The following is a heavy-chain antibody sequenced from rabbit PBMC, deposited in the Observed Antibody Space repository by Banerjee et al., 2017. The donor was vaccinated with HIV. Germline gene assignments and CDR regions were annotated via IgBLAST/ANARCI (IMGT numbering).Heavy chain of an antibody. CDR3: ARDLAGVIGWNFSL. Sequence: QEQLEESGGGLVKPEGSLTLTCPASGFSFSNKYVMCWVRQAPGKGLEWIACIGAGSSGTTYYASWAKGRFTISKPSSTTVTLQMTSLTAADTATYFCARDLAGVIGWNFSLWGQGTLVTVS. J-gene: IGHJ4*01. D-gene: IGHD4-1*01. V-gene: IGHV1S45*01. CDR2: IGAGSSGTT. CDR1: GFSFSNKYV.